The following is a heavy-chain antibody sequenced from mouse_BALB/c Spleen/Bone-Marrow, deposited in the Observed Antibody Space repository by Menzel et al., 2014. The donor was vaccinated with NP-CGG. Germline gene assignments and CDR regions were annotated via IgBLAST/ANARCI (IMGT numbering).Heavy chain of an antibody. CDR3: ARWEYYAMDD. D-gene: IGHD4-1*01. J-gene: IGHJ4*01. CDR1: GFNIKDTY. V-gene: IGHV14-3*02. Sequence: EVQGVESGAELVKPGASVKLSCTASGFNIKDTYMHWVKQRPEQGLEWIGRIDPANGNTQYDPKFQGKATITADTSSNTAYLQLSSLTSEDTAVYYCARWEYYAMDDWGQGTSGTVSS. CDR2: IDPANGNT.